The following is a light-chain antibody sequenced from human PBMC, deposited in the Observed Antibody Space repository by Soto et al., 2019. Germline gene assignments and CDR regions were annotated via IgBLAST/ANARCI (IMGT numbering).Light chain of an antibody. CDR3: QQSYTTVYT. CDR2: DAS. V-gene: IGKV1-39*01. Sequence: DVQVTQSPPSLSASVGDRVTITCLASQTIGANLNWYRQKLGKAPTLLIYDASTLQSGVPSRFSGLGSGTDFALTITSLQPDDSATYYCQQSYTTVYTFGQGTKVDIK. J-gene: IGKJ2*01. CDR1: QTIGAN.